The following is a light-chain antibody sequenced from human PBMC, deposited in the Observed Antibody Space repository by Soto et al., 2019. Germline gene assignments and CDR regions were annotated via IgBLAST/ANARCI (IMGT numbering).Light chain of an antibody. CDR2: GAS. CDR1: QGVSSTY. Sequence: EIVLTQSPGTLSLSPGERATLSCRASQGVSSTYLAWYQQRPGQAPRLLIFGASNRATGSPDRFSGSGSGTGFPLSISRLEPEDFAIYCCQHYGDSPPMYTFGQGTKVEIK. V-gene: IGKV3-20*01. CDR3: QHYGDSPPMYT. J-gene: IGKJ2*01.